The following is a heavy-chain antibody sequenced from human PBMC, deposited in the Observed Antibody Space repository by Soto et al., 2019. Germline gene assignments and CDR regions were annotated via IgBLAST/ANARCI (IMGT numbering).Heavy chain of an antibody. D-gene: IGHD5-18*01. J-gene: IGHJ4*02. CDR3: ARTRGYNYGYFDY. V-gene: IGHV3-74*01. CDR2: SNSDGSST. Sequence: GGSLRLSCAASEFTFSSYWIHWGRQVTGKGLVWVSRSNSDGSSTTYADSVKGRFTISRDNAKNTLYLQMNSLRAEDTAVYYCARTRGYNYGYFDYWGQGTPVTVSS. CDR1: EFTFSSYW.